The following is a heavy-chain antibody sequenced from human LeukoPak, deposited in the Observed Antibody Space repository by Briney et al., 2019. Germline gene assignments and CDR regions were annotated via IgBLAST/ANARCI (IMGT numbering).Heavy chain of an antibody. Sequence: GGSLRLSCAASGFTFSSYSMNWVRQAPGKGLEWVSYISNRGTTIYYADSVKGRFTISRDNAKNSLYLQMNSLRAEDTAVYYCARDYAAVVTDYWGQGTLVTVSS. V-gene: IGHV3-48*01. CDR2: ISNRGTTI. J-gene: IGHJ4*02. CDR1: GFTFSSYS. D-gene: IGHD4-23*01. CDR3: ARDYAAVVTDY.